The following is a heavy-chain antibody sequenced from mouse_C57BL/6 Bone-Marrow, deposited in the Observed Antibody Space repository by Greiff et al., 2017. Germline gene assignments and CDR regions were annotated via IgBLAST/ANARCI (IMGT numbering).Heavy chain of an antibody. CDR1: GFTFSSYG. CDR3: ARHGEGGTRYVDY. Sequence: EVQRVESGGDLVKPGASLKLSCAASGFTFSSYGMSWVRQTPDQRLEWVATISSGGSYTYYPDSVKGRFTISRDNAKNTLYLQMSSLKSEDTAMYYGARHGEGGTRYVDYWGQGTTLTVTS. V-gene: IGHV5-6*01. CDR2: ISSGGSYT. J-gene: IGHJ2*01. D-gene: IGHD3-3*01.